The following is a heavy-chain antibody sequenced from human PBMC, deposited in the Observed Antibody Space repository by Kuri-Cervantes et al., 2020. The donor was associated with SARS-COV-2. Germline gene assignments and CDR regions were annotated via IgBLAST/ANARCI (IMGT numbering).Heavy chain of an antibody. Sequence: SVKVSCKASGYTFTSYYMHWVRQAPGQGLEWMGGIIPIFGTANYAQKFQGRVTITTDESTSTAYMELSSLRSEDTAVYYCAGDRELGLWGQGTLVTVSS. V-gene: IGHV1-69*05. J-gene: IGHJ4*02. CDR2: IIPIFGTA. CDR3: AGDRELGL. CDR1: GYTFTSYY. D-gene: IGHD7-27*01.